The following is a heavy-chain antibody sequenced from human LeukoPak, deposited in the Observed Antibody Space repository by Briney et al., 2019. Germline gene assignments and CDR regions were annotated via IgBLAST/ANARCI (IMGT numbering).Heavy chain of an antibody. CDR2: INTKTGNP. CDR3: ARPSVGANDAFDV. V-gene: IGHV7-4-1*01. Sequence: ASVKVSCKASGYIFSSYALNWVRQAPGQGLEWMGWINTKTGNPTHAQAFSGRFAFSLDASASTAYLHIANLEAEDTAVHYCARPSVGANDAFDVWGQGTVVTVSS. D-gene: IGHD1-26*01. J-gene: IGHJ3*01. CDR1: GYIFSSYA.